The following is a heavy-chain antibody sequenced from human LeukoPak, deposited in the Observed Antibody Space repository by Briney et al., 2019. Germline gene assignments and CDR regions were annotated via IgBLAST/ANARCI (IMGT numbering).Heavy chain of an antibody. V-gene: IGHV4-34*01. CDR1: GGSFGGYY. CDR2: INHSGST. CDR3: ARSVGATSLLDYYYYYYMDV. J-gene: IGHJ6*03. D-gene: IGHD1-26*01. Sequence: PSETLSLTCAVYGGSFGGYYWSWIRQPPGKGLEWIGEINHSGSTNYNPSLKSRVTISVDTSKNQFSLKLSSVTAADTAVYYCARSVGATSLLDYYYYYYMDVWGKGTTVTISS.